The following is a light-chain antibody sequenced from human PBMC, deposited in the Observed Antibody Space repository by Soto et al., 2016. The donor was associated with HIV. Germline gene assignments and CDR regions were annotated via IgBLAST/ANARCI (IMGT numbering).Light chain of an antibody. CDR2: LGS. J-gene: IGKJ2*01. CDR3: MQALQTPYT. CDR1: QSLLHSNGYNY. V-gene: IGKV2-28*01. Sequence: DIVMTQSPLSLPVTPGEPASISCRSSQSLLHSNGYNYLDWYLQNPGQSPQLLIYLGSNRASGVPDRFSGSGSGTAFTLKISRVEAEDVGVYCCMQALQTPYTFGQGTKLEIK.